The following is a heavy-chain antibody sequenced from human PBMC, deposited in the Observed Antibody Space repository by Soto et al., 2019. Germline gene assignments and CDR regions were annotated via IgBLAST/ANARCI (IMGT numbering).Heavy chain of an antibody. CDR1: GYTFRSSA. CDR3: ATGAYCSGGSCSDYYYYYYGMDL. V-gene: IGHV1-58*01. D-gene: IGHD2-15*01. CDR2: LVVGTGNT. J-gene: IGHJ6*02. Sequence: SVKVSCKTSGYTFRSSAVQWVRQARGQRLEWIGWLVVGTGNTNYAQKFQQRVTISSDRSTNTVSMELSSLTSEDTAVYYCATGAYCSGGSCSDYYYYYYGMDLWGQGTTVTVSS.